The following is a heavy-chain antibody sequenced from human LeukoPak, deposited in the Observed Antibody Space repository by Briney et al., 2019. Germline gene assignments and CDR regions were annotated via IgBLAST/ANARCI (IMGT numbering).Heavy chain of an antibody. Sequence: GGSLRLSCAASGFTFSSYWMSWVGQAPGKGLEWVANIKQDGSEKYYVDSVKGRFTISRDNAKNSLYLQMNSLRAEDTAVYYCAREHPLGAGDFDYWGQGTLVTVSS. D-gene: IGHD3-10*01. J-gene: IGHJ4*02. CDR1: GFTFSSYW. CDR2: IKQDGSEK. V-gene: IGHV3-7*01. CDR3: AREHPLGAGDFDY.